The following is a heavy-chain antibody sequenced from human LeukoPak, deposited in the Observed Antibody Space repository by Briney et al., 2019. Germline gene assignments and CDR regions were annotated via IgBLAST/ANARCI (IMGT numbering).Heavy chain of an antibody. CDR2: IWYDGSNK. CDR3: ARVPLYCSSTSCSDR. CDR1: GFTFSSSA. D-gene: IGHD2-2*01. V-gene: IGHV3-33*08. Sequence: TGGSLRLSCAASGFTFSSSAMSWVRQAPGKGLEWVAVIWYDGSNKDYADSVKGRFTISRDNSKNTLYLQMNSLRAEDTAVYYCARVPLYCSSTSCSDRWGQGTLVTVSS. J-gene: IGHJ4*02.